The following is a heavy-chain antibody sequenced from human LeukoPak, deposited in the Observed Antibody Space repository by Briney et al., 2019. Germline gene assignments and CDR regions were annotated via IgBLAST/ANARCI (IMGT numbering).Heavy chain of an antibody. Sequence: SETLSLTCAVYGGSFSGYYWSWIRQPPGKGLEWIGEINHSGSTNYNPSLKSRVTVSVDTSKNQFSLKLSSVTAADTAVYYCARGNGRGWFLRPTDYWGQGTLVTVSS. V-gene: IGHV4-34*01. CDR1: GGSFSGYY. J-gene: IGHJ4*02. CDR2: INHSGST. D-gene: IGHD6-19*01. CDR3: ARGNGRGWFLRPTDY.